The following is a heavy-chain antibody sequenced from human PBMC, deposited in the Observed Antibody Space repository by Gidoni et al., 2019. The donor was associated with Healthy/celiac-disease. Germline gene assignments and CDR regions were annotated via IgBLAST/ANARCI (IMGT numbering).Heavy chain of an antibody. D-gene: IGHD3-22*01. Sequence: EVQLLESGGGLVQPGGSLRLSCAASGFTFSSFAMSWVRQAPGKGLEWVSGISGSGGSTYYADSVKGRFTISRDNSKNTLYLQMNSLRAEDTAVYYCAKDAYDSSGYYTLAVGYWGQGTLVTVSS. V-gene: IGHV3-23*01. CDR3: AKDAYDSSGYYTLAVGY. J-gene: IGHJ4*02. CDR2: ISGSGGST. CDR1: GFTFSSFA.